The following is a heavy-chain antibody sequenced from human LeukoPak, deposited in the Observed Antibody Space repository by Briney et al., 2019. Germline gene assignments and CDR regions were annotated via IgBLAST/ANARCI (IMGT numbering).Heavy chain of an antibody. CDR3: ASLFDCSGGSCPDY. D-gene: IGHD2-15*01. CDR1: GVSISSYY. V-gene: IGHV4-59*01. CDR2: IYYSGST. Sequence: PSETLSLTCTASGVSISSYYWNWIRQPPGKGLEWIAYIYYSGSTNYNPSLKNRVTISVDTSKNQFSLKLSSVTAADTAVYYCASLFDCSGGSCPDYWGQGTLVTVSS. J-gene: IGHJ4*02.